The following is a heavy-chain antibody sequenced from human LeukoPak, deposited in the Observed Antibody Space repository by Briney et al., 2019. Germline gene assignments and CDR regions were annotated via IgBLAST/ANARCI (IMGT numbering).Heavy chain of an antibody. Sequence: PGGSLRLSCTASGFTFGDYAMSWFRRAPGKGLEWVGFIRSKAYGGTTEYAASVKGRFTMSRDDSKSIGYLQMNSLKTEDTAVYYCTRGGDYYDRNFQHWGQGTLVTVSS. V-gene: IGHV3-49*03. J-gene: IGHJ1*01. CDR3: TRGGDYYDRNFQH. CDR1: GFTFGDYA. CDR2: IRSKAYGGTT. D-gene: IGHD3-22*01.